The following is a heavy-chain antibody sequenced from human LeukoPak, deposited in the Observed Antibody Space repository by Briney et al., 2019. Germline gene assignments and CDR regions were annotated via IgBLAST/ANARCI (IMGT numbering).Heavy chain of an antibody. J-gene: IGHJ3*02. V-gene: IGHV3-7*01. Sequence: TGGSLRLSCAASGFTFSSYWMSWVRQAPGKGLEWVANIKQDGSEKYYVDSVKGRFTISRDNAKNSLYLQMNSLRAEDTAVYYCARLGLFRWPKEDYGAFDIWGQGTMVTVSS. CDR3: ARLGLFRWPKEDYGAFDI. CDR1: GFTFSSYW. CDR2: IKQDGSEK. D-gene: IGHD3-16*01.